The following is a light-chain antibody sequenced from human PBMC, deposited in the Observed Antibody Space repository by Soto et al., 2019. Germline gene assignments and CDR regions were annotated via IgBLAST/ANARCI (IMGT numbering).Light chain of an antibody. Sequence: EIVLTQSPGTLSLSPGERATLSCRASQCVSSSYLAWYQQKPGQAPRLLIYGASSRAIGIPDRFSGSGSGTDFTLTISSLEPEDFAVYYCHQYDRSLFTFGPGTKADIK. V-gene: IGKV3-20*01. CDR3: HQYDRSLFT. CDR1: QCVSSSY. J-gene: IGKJ3*01. CDR2: GAS.